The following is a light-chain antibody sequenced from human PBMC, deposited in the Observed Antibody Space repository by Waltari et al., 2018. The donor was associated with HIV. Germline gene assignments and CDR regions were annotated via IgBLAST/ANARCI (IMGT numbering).Light chain of an antibody. Sequence: QSALTQPASVSGSPGQSITISCTGTSSDVGSYNLVSWYQQHPGQAPKPMIYEGSKRPTGVSNRFSGSKAGNTAARTISGRQAEDEADYYCCSYAGSSTSWVFGGGTKLTVL. J-gene: IGLJ3*02. CDR1: SSDVGSYNL. CDR2: EGS. CDR3: CSYAGSSTSWV. V-gene: IGLV2-23*01.